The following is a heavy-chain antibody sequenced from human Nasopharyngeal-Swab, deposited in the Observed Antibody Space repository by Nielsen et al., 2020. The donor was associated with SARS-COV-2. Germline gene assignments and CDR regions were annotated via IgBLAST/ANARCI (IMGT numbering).Heavy chain of an antibody. D-gene: IGHD3-10*02. V-gene: IGHV1-3*01. CDR1: GYTFTSYA. CDR3: ARKWSGDAFDI. CDR2: INAGNGNT. J-gene: IGHJ3*02. Sequence: ASVKVSCKASGYTFTSYAMHWVRQAPGQRLEWMGWINAGNGNTKYSQKFQGRVTITRDTSASTAYMELSSLRSDDTAVYYCARKWSGDAFDIWGQGTMVTVSS.